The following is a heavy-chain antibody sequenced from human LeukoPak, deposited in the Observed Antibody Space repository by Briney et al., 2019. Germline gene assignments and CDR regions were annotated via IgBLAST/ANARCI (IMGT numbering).Heavy chain of an antibody. CDR2: INPSGGST. D-gene: IGHD3-16*01. CDR3: ASRGGARRGFDP. Sequence: ASVKVSCKXSGYTFTGYYMHWVRQAPGQGLEWMGIINPSGGSTSYAQKFQGRVTMTRDTSTSTVYMELSSLRSEDTAVYYCASRGGARRGFDPWGQGTLVTVSS. J-gene: IGHJ5*02. CDR1: GYTFTGYY. V-gene: IGHV1-46*01.